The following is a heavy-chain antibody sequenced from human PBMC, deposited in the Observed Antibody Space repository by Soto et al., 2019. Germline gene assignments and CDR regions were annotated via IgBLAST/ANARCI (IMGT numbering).Heavy chain of an antibody. CDR1: GCTFSSYA. Sequence: QVQLVESGGGVVQPGRSLRLSCAASGCTFSSYAMHWVRQAPGKGLEWVAVISYDGSNKYYADSVKGRFTISRDNSKNTLYLQMNSLRAEDTAVYYCARDPTESGSRGYFDLWGRGTLVTVSS. CDR2: ISYDGSNK. CDR3: ARDPTESGSRGYFDL. J-gene: IGHJ2*01. D-gene: IGHD1-26*01. V-gene: IGHV3-30-3*01.